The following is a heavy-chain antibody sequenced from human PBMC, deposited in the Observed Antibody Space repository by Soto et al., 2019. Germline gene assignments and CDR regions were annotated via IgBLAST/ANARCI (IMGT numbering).Heavy chain of an antibody. D-gene: IGHD1-1*01. J-gene: IGHJ5*02. V-gene: IGHV1-18*01. Sequence: ASVKVSGKASGYTFTSYGISWVRQAPGQGLEWMGWISAYNGNTNYAQKLQGRVTMTTDTSTSTAYMELRSLRSDDTAVYYCARALLEDGRFDPWGQGTLVTVSS. CDR1: GYTFTSYG. CDR3: ARALLEDGRFDP. CDR2: ISAYNGNT.